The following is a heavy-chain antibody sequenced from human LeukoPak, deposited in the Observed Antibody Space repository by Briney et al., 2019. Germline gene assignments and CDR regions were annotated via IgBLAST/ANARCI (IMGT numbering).Heavy chain of an antibody. CDR3: ARVRGSYFATVDAFDV. Sequence: PGGSLRLSCAASGFTFSSYAMSWVRQAPGRGLEWVSAISGSGGSTYYADSVKGRFTISRDNSKNTLYLQMNSLRAEDTAVYYCARVRGSYFATVDAFDVWGQGTMVTVSS. J-gene: IGHJ3*01. CDR1: GFTFSSYA. CDR2: ISGSGGST. V-gene: IGHV3-23*01. D-gene: IGHD1-26*01.